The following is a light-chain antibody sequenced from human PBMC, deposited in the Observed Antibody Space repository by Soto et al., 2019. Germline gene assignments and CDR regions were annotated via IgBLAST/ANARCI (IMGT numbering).Light chain of an antibody. CDR3: LSYADTAYV. Sequence: QSALTQPASVSGSPGQSIAISCTGTSSDVGAYNYVSWYQQHPGKAPKLMIYEVTNRPSGVSNRFSGSKSGNTAFLTVSGLQAEDEADYYCLSYADTAYVFGTGTQLTVL. CDR2: EVT. CDR1: SSDVGAYNY. V-gene: IGLV2-14*01. J-gene: IGLJ1*01.